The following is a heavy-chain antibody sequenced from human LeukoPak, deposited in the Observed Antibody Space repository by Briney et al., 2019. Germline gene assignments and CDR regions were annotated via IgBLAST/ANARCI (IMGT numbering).Heavy chain of an antibody. V-gene: IGHV4-61*01. CDR2: IYYSGST. Sequence: PSETLSLTCTVSGGSVSSGNYYWSWIRQPPGKGLEWIGYIYYSGSTNYNPSLKSRVTISVDTSKNQFSLKLSSVTAADTAVYYCARVRHDYSNYVAYHYYMDVWGKGATVTVSS. CDR3: ARVRHDYSNYVAYHYYMDV. CDR1: GGSVSSGNYY. J-gene: IGHJ6*03. D-gene: IGHD4-11*01.